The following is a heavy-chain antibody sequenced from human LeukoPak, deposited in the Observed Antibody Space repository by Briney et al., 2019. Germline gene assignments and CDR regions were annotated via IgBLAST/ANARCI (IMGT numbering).Heavy chain of an antibody. CDR1: GGSIRSYS. CDR2: IYTSGST. Sequence: SDTLSLTCTVSGGSIRSYSWSWIRQPAGKGLEWIGRIYTSGSTNYNPSLKSRVTISVEKSKNQFSLKLRSVTAADTAVYHCARDYAPLGDWFDPWGLGTLVTVSS. J-gene: IGHJ5*02. V-gene: IGHV4-4*07. D-gene: IGHD3-16*01. CDR3: ARDYAPLGDWFDP.